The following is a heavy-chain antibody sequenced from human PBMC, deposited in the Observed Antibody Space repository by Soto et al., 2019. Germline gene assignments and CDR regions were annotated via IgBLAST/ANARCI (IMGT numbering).Heavy chain of an antibody. CDR1: GFTFGDYA. CDR2: IRSKAYGGTT. V-gene: IGHV3-49*04. CDR3: TRVPIVGATPTLYFDY. D-gene: IGHD1-26*01. J-gene: IGHJ4*02. Sequence: PGGSLRLSCTASGFTFGDYAMSWVRQAPGKGLEWVGFIRSKAYGGTTEYAASVKGRFTISRDDSKSIAYLQMNSLKTEDTAVYYCTRVPIVGATPTLYFDYWGQGTLVTVSS.